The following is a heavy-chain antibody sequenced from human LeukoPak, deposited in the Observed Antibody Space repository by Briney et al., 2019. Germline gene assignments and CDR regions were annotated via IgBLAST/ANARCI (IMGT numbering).Heavy chain of an antibody. CDR2: ISSSSSYI. Sequence: GGSLRLSCAASGFTFSSYSINWVRQAPGKGLEWVSSISSSSSYIYYADSVKGRFTISRDNAKNSLYLQMNSLRAEDTAVYYCARVPLYYDSSGYNPTGYWGQGTLVTVSS. D-gene: IGHD3-22*01. J-gene: IGHJ4*02. CDR3: ARVPLYYDSSGYNPTGY. V-gene: IGHV3-21*01. CDR1: GFTFSSYS.